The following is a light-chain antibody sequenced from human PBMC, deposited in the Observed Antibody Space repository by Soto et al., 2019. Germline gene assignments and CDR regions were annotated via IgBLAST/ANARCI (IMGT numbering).Light chain of an antibody. CDR3: QQRNNWPWT. Sequence: DIQMTQSPSTLSASVGDRVTITCRASQSISSWLAWYQQKPGKAPKLLIYDASTLESGFPSRFSGSGSGTDFTLTISGLEPEDFAVYYCQQRNNWPWTFGQGTKVDIK. CDR2: DAS. J-gene: IGKJ1*01. V-gene: IGKV1-5*01. CDR1: QSISSW.